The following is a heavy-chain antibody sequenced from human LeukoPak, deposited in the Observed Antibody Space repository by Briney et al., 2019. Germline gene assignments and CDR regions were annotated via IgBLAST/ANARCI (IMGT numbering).Heavy chain of an antibody. J-gene: IGHJ3*02. Sequence: GSLRLSCVASGFTFISKAMSWVRQAPGKGLEWVSGVLSDGGTTYYADSVKGRFTISRDNSRNTLYLQMNSLRAEDTAVYSCARDLSGLDAFDIWGQGTMVTVSS. D-gene: IGHD3-3*02. CDR1: GFTFISKA. CDR2: VLSDGGTT. CDR3: ARDLSGLDAFDI. V-gene: IGHV3-23*01.